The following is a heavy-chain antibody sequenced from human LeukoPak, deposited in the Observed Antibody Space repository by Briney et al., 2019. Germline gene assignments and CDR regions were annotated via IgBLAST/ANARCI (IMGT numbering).Heavy chain of an antibody. Sequence: GGPLRLSCAASGFTFSSYRMHGLRQAPDKGLEWVAVISYDGSNKYYADSVKGRFTISKDNPKNTLYLQMYILRAEDTAVYYFAKDEITWGQRTLVTVSS. D-gene: IGHD3-16*01. V-gene: IGHV3-30*18. J-gene: IGHJ4*02. CDR3: AKDEIT. CDR1: GFTFSSYR. CDR2: ISYDGSNK.